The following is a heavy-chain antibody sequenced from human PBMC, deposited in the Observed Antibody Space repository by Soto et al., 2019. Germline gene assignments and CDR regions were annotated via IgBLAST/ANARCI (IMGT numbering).Heavy chain of an antibody. CDR1: GFTVSDYY. V-gene: IGHV3-11*01. Sequence: GGSLRLCCAASGFTVSDYYMTWIRQAAGRGLEWVSYITSSGSTIYYANSVKGRFTISRDNAENSLYLQMNSLRAEDKAVYYCARGYRVRGVIGRWFDPWGQGTLVTVSS. CDR2: ITSSGSTI. J-gene: IGHJ5*02. CDR3: ARGYRVRGVIGRWFDP. D-gene: IGHD3-10*01.